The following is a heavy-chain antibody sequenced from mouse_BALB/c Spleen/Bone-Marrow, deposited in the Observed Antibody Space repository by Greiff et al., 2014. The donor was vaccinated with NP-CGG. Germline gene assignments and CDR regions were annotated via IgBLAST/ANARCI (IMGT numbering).Heavy chain of an antibody. CDR3: ARENYCGSSYRFAY. Sequence: QVQLQQPAAELARPGASVKMSCKASGYTFTSYTMHWVKQRPGQDLEWIGYINPSSGYTEYNQKFKDKTTLTADKSSSTAYMQLSSLTSEDSAVYDGARENYCGSSYRFAYWGQGTLVTVSA. V-gene: IGHV1-4*02. J-gene: IGHJ3*01. CDR2: INPSSGYT. CDR1: GYTFTSYT. D-gene: IGHD1-1*01.